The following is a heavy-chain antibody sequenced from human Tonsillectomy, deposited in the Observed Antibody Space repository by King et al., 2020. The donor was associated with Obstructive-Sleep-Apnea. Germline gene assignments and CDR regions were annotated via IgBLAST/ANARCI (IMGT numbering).Heavy chain of an antibody. CDR3: ARSARVRGNSDGMDV. CDR1: GFTFSDYY. D-gene: IGHD3-10*01. J-gene: IGHJ6*02. CDR2: ISASGTTI. Sequence: VQLVESGGGLVNPGGSLRLSCAASGFTFSDYYMSWIRQAPGQGLEWVSYISASGTTIYYADSVKGRFTISRDNPKNSLYLQMNSLRAEDPAVYFCARSARVRGNSDGMDVWGQGTTVTVSS. V-gene: IGHV3-11*01.